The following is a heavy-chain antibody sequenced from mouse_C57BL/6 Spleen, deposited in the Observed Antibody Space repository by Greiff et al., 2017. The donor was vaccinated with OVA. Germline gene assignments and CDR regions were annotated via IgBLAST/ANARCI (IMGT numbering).Heavy chain of an antibody. J-gene: IGHJ2*01. CDR3: AIYYGNYAYYFDY. Sequence: ESGPGLVKPSQSLSLTCSVTGYSITSGYYWNWIRQFPGNKLEWMGYISYDGSNNYNPSLKNRISITRDTSKNQFFLKLNSVTTEDTATYYCAIYYGNYAYYFDYWGQGTTLTVSS. CDR1: GYSITSGYY. CDR2: ISYDGSN. V-gene: IGHV3-6*01. D-gene: IGHD2-1*01.